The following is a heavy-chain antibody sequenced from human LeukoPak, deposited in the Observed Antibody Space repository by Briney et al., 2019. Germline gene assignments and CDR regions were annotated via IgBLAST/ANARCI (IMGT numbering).Heavy chain of an antibody. CDR1: GGSISSSNW. CDR2: IYHSGST. Sequence: SETLSLTCAVSGGSISSSNWWSWVRQPPGKGLEWIGEIYHSGSTNYNPSLKSRVTISVDTSKNQFSLKLSSVTAADTAVYYCAARAQQSPFDYWGQGTLVTVSS. J-gene: IGHJ4*02. CDR3: AARAQQSPFDY. V-gene: IGHV4-4*02. D-gene: IGHD6-13*01.